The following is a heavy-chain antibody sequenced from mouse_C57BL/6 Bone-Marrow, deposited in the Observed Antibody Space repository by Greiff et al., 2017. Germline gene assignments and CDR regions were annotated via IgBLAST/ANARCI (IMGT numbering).Heavy chain of an antibody. CDR3: ARECYPLAMAY. J-gene: IGHJ4*01. CDR1: GYSFTGYY. CDR2: IYPYNGVS. V-gene: IGHV1-31*01. D-gene: IGHD2-12*01. Sequence: EVKLQESGPELVKPGASVKISCKASGYSFTGYYMHWVKQSHGNILDWIGYIYPYNGVSSYNQKFKGKATLTVDKSSSTTYIALRSLTSEDSAVYYCARECYPLAMAYWGKGTSVTVSS.